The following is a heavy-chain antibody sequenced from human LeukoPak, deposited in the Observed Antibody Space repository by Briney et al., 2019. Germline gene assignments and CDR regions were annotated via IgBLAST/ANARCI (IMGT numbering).Heavy chain of an antibody. J-gene: IGHJ4*02. CDR2: INPNSGGT. CDR3: ARDPCSSTRCYVGNFDY. Sequence: ASVKVSCKASGYTFTGYYMHWVRQAPGQGLEWMGWINPNSGGTNYAQKFQGRVTMTRDTSISTAYMELSRLRSDDTAVYYCARDPCSSTRCYVGNFDYWGQGTLVTVSS. CDR1: GYTFTGYY. V-gene: IGHV1-2*02. D-gene: IGHD2-2*01.